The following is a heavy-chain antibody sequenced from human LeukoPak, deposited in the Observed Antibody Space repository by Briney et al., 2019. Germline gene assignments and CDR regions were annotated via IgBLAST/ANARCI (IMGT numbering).Heavy chain of an antibody. D-gene: IGHD5-12*01. CDR2: IPQDGSEQ. CDR3: ARDRRATGIDY. CDR1: GFTFSTYW. Sequence: GGSLRLSCAASGFTFSTYWMGLVRQAPGKGLEWVANIPQDGSEQYYVDSVRGRFTISRDNAKNSLYLQMYSLRAEDTAVYYCARDRRATGIDYWGQGILVTVSS. V-gene: IGHV3-7*03. J-gene: IGHJ4*02.